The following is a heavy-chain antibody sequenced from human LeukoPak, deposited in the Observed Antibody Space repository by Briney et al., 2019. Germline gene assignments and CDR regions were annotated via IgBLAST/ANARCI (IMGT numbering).Heavy chain of an antibody. J-gene: IGHJ4*02. Sequence: PGGSLRLSCAASGFTFSGYAMHWVRQAPGKGLEWVSVIYSGGSTYYADSVKGRFTISRDNSKNTLYLQMNSLRAEDTAVYYCARGPTVTTRSFDYWGQGTLVTVSS. D-gene: IGHD4-17*01. CDR3: ARGPTVTTRSFDY. CDR1: GFTFSGYA. V-gene: IGHV3-66*01. CDR2: IYSGGST.